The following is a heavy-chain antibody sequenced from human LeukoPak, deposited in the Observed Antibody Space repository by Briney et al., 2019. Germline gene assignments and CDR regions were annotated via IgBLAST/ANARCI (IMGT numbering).Heavy chain of an antibody. D-gene: IGHD6-13*01. CDR3: ASISSSWYFGAFDI. J-gene: IGHJ3*02. CDR2: IYYSGST. Sequence: SEALSLTCTVSGGSISSYYWSWIRQPPGKGLEWIGYIYYSGSTNYNPSLKSRVTISVDTSKNQFSLKLSSVTAADTVVYYCASISSSWYFGAFDIWGQGTMVTVSS. V-gene: IGHV4-59*08. CDR1: GGSISSYY.